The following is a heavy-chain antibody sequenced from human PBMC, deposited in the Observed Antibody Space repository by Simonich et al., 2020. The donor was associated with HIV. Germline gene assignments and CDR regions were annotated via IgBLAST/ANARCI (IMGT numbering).Heavy chain of an antibody. V-gene: IGHV4-34*04. D-gene: IGHD3-3*01. J-gene: IGHJ4*02. Sequence: QVQLQQWGAGLLKPSETLSLTCAVYGGSFSGYYWSWIRQPPGQGLEWIGEINHSGITKHKPSLNSRSTISVDKSKNQFSLKLSSVTAADTAIYYCARRDRELILYFDYWGQGNLVTVSS. CDR2: INHSGIT. CDR1: GGSFSGYY. CDR3: ARRDRELILYFDY.